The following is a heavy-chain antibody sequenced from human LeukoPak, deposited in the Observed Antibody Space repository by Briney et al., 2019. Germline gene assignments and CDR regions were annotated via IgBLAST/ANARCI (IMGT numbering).Heavy chain of an antibody. CDR1: GGSFSGYY. CDR2: INHSGST. Sequence: SETLSLTCAVYGGSFSGYYWSWIRQPPGKGLEWIGEINHSGSTNYNPSLKSRVTISVDTSKNQFSLKLRSVTAADTAVYYCARGLGSTYYYDSSGYPYFDYWGQGTLVTVSS. D-gene: IGHD3-22*01. CDR3: ARGLGSTYYYDSSGYPYFDY. V-gene: IGHV4-34*01. J-gene: IGHJ4*02.